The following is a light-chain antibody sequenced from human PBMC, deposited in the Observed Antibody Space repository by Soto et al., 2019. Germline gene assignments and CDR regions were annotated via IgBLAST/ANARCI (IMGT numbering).Light chain of an antibody. J-gene: IGKJ4*01. CDR1: QSVSSN. CDR2: GAS. V-gene: IGKV3-15*01. CDR3: QQYNFWPIT. Sequence: EIVMTQSPATLSVSPGERATLSCRASQSVSSNLAWYQQKPGQAPRLLIYGASTRATGIPARFSGGGSGTEFTLTISSLQSEDFAVYYCQQYNFWPITFGGGTKVDIK.